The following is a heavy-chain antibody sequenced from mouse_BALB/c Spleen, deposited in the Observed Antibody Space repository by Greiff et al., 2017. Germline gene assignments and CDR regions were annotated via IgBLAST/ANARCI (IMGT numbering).Heavy chain of an antibody. CDR3: ARQEGLLLRYYFDY. Sequence: EVQWVESGGDLVKPGGSLKLSCAASGFTFSSYGMSWVRQTPDKRLEWVATISSGGSYTYYPDSVKGRFTISRDNAKNTLYLQMSSLRSEDTAMFYCARQEGLLLRYYFDYWGQGTTLTVSS. J-gene: IGHJ2*01. CDR2: ISSGGSYT. V-gene: IGHV5-6*01. D-gene: IGHD1-1*01. CDR1: GFTFSSYG.